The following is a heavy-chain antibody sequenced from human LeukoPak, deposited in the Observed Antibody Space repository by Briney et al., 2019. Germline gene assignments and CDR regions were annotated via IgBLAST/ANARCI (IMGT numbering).Heavy chain of an antibody. Sequence: GGSLRLSCAASGFTFSSYAMHWVRQAPGKGLEWVAVISYDGSNKYYADSVKGRFTISRDNSKNTLYLQMNSLRAEDTDVYYCARDQLLWFGEFTKFDYWGQGTLVTVSS. CDR1: GFTFSSYA. J-gene: IGHJ4*02. CDR2: ISYDGSNK. V-gene: IGHV3-30-3*01. D-gene: IGHD3-10*01. CDR3: ARDQLLWFGEFTKFDY.